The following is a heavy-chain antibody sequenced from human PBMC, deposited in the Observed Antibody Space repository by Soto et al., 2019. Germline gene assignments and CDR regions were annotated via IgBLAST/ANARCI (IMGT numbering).Heavy chain of an antibody. V-gene: IGHV1-69*01. CDR3: ARDLGLRANPEYFQH. D-gene: IGHD5-12*01. Sequence: QVQLVQSGAEVKKPGSSVKVSCKASGGTFSSYDISWVRQATGQGLEWMGGIIPIFGTANYAQKFQGRVTITADESTSTAYMELSSLRSEDTAVYYCARDLGLRANPEYFQHWGQGTLVTVSS. J-gene: IGHJ1*01. CDR2: IIPIFGTA. CDR1: GGTFSSYD.